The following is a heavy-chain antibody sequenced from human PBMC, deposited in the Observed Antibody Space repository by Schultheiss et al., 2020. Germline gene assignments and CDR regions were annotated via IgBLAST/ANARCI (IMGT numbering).Heavy chain of an antibody. CDR2: IYYSGST. D-gene: IGHD2-15*01. J-gene: IGHJ4*01. CDR3: ARPGYCSGGSCYPFDY. CDR1: GGSISSYY. Sequence: SETLSLTCTVSGGSISSYYWSWIRQPPGKGLEWIGYIYYSGSTNYNPSLKSRVTISVDTSKNQFSLKLSSVTAADTAVYYCARPGYCSGGSCYPFDYWGQGTLVTGSS. V-gene: IGHV4-59*08.